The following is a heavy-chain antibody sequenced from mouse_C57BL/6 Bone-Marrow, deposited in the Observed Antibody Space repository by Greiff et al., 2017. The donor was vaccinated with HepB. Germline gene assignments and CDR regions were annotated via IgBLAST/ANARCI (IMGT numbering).Heavy chain of an antibody. CDR2: ISSGGSYT. V-gene: IGHV5-6*01. CDR3: ARQRGLRSFAY. Sequence: EVQLQESGGDLVKPGGSLKLSCAASGFTFSSYGMSWVRQTPDKRLEWVATISSGGSYTYYPDSVKGRFTISRDNAKNTLYLQMSSLKSEDTAMYYCARQRGLRSFAYWGQGTLVTVSA. CDR1: GFTFSSYG. J-gene: IGHJ3*01. D-gene: IGHD2-4*01.